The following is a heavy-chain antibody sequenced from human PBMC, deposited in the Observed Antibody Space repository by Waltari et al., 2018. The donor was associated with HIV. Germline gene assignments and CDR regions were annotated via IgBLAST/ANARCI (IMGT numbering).Heavy chain of an antibody. J-gene: IGHJ6*02. Sequence: EVQLVESGGGLVQPGGSLRLSCAAAGSTFSSYWMHWVRQAPGKGLVWVSRINSDGSSTSYADSVKGRFTISRDNAKNTLYLQMNSLRAEDTAVYYCASGYSSSWRSDYYYYGMDVWGQGPRSPSP. CDR1: GSTFSSYW. CDR2: INSDGSST. D-gene: IGHD6-13*01. CDR3: ASGYSSSWRSDYYYYGMDV. V-gene: IGHV3-74*01.